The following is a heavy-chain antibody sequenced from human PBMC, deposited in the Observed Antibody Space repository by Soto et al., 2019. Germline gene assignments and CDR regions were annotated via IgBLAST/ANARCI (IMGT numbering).Heavy chain of an antibody. CDR2: IKKDGSTQ. Sequence: EVQLVESGGGLVQPGGSLRLSCAGSGFTFSDYWMGWIRQATGKGLEWVANIKKDGSTQYYVDSVRGRFTISRDNAKNSVYLHMNSLRVEDTAVSYCARHGDYVFDYWGQGTLVTASS. J-gene: IGHJ4*02. D-gene: IGHD4-17*01. V-gene: IGHV3-7*02. CDR1: GFTFSDYW. CDR3: ARHGDYVFDY.